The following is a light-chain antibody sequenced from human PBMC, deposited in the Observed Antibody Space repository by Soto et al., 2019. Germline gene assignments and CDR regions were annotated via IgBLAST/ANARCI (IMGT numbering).Light chain of an antibody. V-gene: IGLV2-14*01. CDR3: SSYTSSDTPYV. Sequence: QSALTQPAYVSGSRGQSITISCTGSRSDVGDYKYVSWYQQHPDKAPKLLIYVNSNRPSGVSNRFSGSKSGNTASLTISGLQAEDEADYYCSSYTSSDTPYVFGTGTKLTVL. CDR1: RSDVGDYKY. CDR2: VNS. J-gene: IGLJ1*01.